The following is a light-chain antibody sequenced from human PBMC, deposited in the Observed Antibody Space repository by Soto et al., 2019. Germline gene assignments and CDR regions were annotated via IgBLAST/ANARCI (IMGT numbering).Light chain of an antibody. CDR3: QQHGTSPYT. CDR1: QSLRSSY. J-gene: IGKJ2*01. Sequence: EVVLTQSPHTLSLSPGERATLSCWASQSLRSSYLAWYQRKPGQAPRLLMFGASRRATGIPDRFNDSGSGTDFILTISRLEPEDVAVYYCQQHGTSPYTFGQGTVLEIK. CDR2: GAS. V-gene: IGKV3-20*01.